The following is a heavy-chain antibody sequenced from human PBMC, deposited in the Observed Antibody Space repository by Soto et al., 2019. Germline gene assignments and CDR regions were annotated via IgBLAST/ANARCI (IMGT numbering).Heavy chain of an antibody. J-gene: IGHJ4*02. V-gene: IGHV3-30*18. D-gene: IGHD3-22*01. Sequence: QGQLVESGGGVVQPGKSLRLSCAASGFTFSTYGIHWVRQAPGKGLEWVALISYDGGSKYYGDSVKGRFTISRDNSHNTVSLQMNSLRADDTAVYFCAKEQLAMTVVVADYFDSWGQGTLVTVSS. CDR2: ISYDGGSK. CDR1: GFTFSTYG. CDR3: AKEQLAMTVVVADYFDS.